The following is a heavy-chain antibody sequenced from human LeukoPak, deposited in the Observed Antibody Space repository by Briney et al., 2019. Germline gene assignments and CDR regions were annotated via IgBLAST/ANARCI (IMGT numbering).Heavy chain of an antibody. Sequence: GGSLRLSCAASRFTFSNYDMNWVRQAPGKGLEWVSYISGSGNTIYYADSVKGRFTISRDNSKNTLYLQMNSLRAEDTAVYYCAKDQYGGNPQYYFDYWGQGTLVTVSS. CDR1: RFTFSNYD. V-gene: IGHV3-48*03. D-gene: IGHD4-23*01. CDR2: ISGSGNTI. J-gene: IGHJ4*02. CDR3: AKDQYGGNPQYYFDY.